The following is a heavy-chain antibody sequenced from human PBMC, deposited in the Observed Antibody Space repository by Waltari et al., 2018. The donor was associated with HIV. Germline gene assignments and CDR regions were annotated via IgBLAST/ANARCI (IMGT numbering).Heavy chain of an antibody. V-gene: IGHV3-74*01. D-gene: IGHD4-4*01. Sequence: EVWMVACGVGLVQPGGCLVLSCAASGFSFRIYWLCWVREPPGTGVGGGSGVNSYGGSRTDADSGKGGSTISRAQDKNTLTLQIYKLTAGDMTVYYCASLPKKGYNNKRTGYWGQGTLVTAPS. CDR1: GFSFRIYW. CDR3: ASLPKKGYNNKRTGY. CDR2: VNSYGGSR. J-gene: IGHJ4*02.